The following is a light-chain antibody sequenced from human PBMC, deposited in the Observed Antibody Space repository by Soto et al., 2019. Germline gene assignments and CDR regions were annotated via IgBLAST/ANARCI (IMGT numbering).Light chain of an antibody. V-gene: IGKV1-27*01. J-gene: IGKJ1*01. CDR2: GAY. CDR3: QQYNNWPPWK. Sequence: DIQMTHSPSSLSASVLDIVTITFRSSQVIGNYLAWYQQKPGKVPKLLIYGAYTLQSGVPSRFSGSGSGTDFTLTISSLQSEDFAVYYCQQYNNWPPWKFGQGTKVDIK. CDR1: QVIGNY.